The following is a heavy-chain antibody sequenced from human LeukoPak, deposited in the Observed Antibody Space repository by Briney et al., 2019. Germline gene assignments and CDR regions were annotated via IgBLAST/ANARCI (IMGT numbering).Heavy chain of an antibody. V-gene: IGHV1-18*01. CDR2: IRAYNGKT. CDR1: GYTFTSYG. Sequence: GASVKVSGKASGYTFTSYGISWVRQAPGQGLGWRGGIRAYNGKTNYAQKLQGRVTMTTDTSTSTAYMELTSLRSADTAVYYCARDSRQSLVQHYYSSYGMAVWGQGTTVTVSS. J-gene: IGHJ6*02. CDR3: ARDSRQSLVQHYYSSYGMAV. D-gene: IGHD6-19*01.